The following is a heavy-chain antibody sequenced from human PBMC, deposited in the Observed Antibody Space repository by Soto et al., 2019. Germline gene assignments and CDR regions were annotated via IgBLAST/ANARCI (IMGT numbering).Heavy chain of an antibody. CDR3: ARRGYYGSGSYPHFDY. CDR2: IYYSGST. D-gene: IGHD3-10*01. J-gene: IGHJ4*02. V-gene: IGHV4-59*08. Sequence: SETLSLTCTVSGGSISSYYWSWIRQPPGKGLEWIGYIYYSGSTNYSPSLKSRVTISVDTSKNQFSLKLSSVTAADTAVYYCARRGYYGSGSYPHFDYCCQGTLVTVSS. CDR1: GGSISSYY.